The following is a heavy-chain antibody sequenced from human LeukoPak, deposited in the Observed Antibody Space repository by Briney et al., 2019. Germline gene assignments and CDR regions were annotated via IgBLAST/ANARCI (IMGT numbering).Heavy chain of an antibody. CDR1: GYTFTGYY. J-gene: IGHJ4*02. CDR2: INPNSGGT. D-gene: IGHD3-16*02. Sequence: GASVKVSCKASGYTFTGYYMHWVRQAPGQGLEWMGWINPNSGGTNYAQKFQGRVTMTRDTSISTAYMELSRLRSDDTAVYYCARDLAPAYYDYVWGSYRKKYYFDYWGQGTLVTVPS. V-gene: IGHV1-2*02. CDR3: ARDLAPAYYDYVWGSYRKKYYFDY.